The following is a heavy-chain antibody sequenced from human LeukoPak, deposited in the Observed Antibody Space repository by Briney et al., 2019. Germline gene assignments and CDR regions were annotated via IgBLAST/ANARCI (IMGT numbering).Heavy chain of an antibody. J-gene: IGHJ4*02. CDR3: AKVFSGYDFYFDY. V-gene: IGHV3-23*01. CDR1: GFTFSSYA. Sequence: PGGSLRLSCAASGFTFSSYAMSWVRQAPGKGLEWVSAISGSGGSTYYADSVKGRFTIPRDNSKNTLYLQMNSLRAEDTAVYYCAKVFSGYDFYFDYWGQGTLVTVSS. D-gene: IGHD5-12*01. CDR2: ISGSGGST.